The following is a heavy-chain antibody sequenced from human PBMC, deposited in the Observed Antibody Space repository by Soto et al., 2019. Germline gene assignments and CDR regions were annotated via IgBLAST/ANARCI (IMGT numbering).Heavy chain of an antibody. V-gene: IGHV4-39*01. CDR3: ARLRGAAAGYVGYYYYYGMDV. CDR1: GGSISSSSYY. Sequence: SETLSLTCTVSGGSISSSSYYWGWIRQPPGKGLEWIGSIYYSGSTYYNPSLKSRVTISVDTSKNQFSLKLSSVTAADTAVYYCARLRGAAAGYVGYYYYYGMDVWGQGTTVTVSS. J-gene: IGHJ6*02. CDR2: IYYSGST. D-gene: IGHD6-13*01.